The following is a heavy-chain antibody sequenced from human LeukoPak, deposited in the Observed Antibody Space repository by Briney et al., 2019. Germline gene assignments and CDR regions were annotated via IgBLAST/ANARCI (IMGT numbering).Heavy chain of an antibody. Sequence: PGGSLRLSCAASGFTFSSYAMHWVRQAPGKGLEWVAVISYDGSNKYYADSVKGRFTISRDNSKNTLYLQMNSLRAEDTAAYYCARDRARYADFWSGRRRTDAFDIWGQGTMVTVSS. D-gene: IGHD3-3*01. CDR3: ARDRARYADFWSGRRRTDAFDI. CDR2: ISYDGSNK. V-gene: IGHV3-30-3*01. J-gene: IGHJ3*02. CDR1: GFTFSSYA.